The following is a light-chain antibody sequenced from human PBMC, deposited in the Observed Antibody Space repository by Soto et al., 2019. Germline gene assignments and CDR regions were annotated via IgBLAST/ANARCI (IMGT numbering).Light chain of an antibody. CDR3: AAWDGNLDGYV. V-gene: IGLV1-44*01. CDR2: SDN. J-gene: IGLJ1*01. CDR1: SSNIGSNP. Sequence: QSVLTQPPSASGTPGQRVTISCSGSSSNIGSNPVNWYQHLPGTAPKLLLYSDNRRPSGVPDRFSGSKSGTSASLAIRRLQSEDEADYYCAAWDGNLDGYVFGTGTKLTVL.